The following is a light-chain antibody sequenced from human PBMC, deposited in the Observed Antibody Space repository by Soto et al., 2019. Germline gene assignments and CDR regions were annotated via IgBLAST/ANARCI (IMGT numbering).Light chain of an antibody. CDR1: SSNIGGNT. Sequence: QSVLTQPPAASGTPGQRVTIAYSGSSSNIGGNTVNWYQQLPGRAPKFLIYSNNQRPSGVRDRFSGSKSGTSASLAFSGLQSEDEADYYCAAWDDSQNGPVFGGGTQLTVL. CDR2: SNN. V-gene: IGLV1-44*01. CDR3: AAWDDSQNGPV. J-gene: IGLJ3*02.